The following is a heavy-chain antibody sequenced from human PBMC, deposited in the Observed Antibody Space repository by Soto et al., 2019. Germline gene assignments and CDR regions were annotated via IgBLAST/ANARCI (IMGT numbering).Heavy chain of an antibody. Sequence: PSETLSLTCTVSGGSISSGDYYWSWIRQPPGKGLEWIVYIYYSGSTYYNPSLKSRVTISVDTSKNQFSLKLSSVTAADTAVYYCARHLTYCSAGSCYSDFPYYGMDVWGQGTTVTV. CDR2: IYYSGST. V-gene: IGHV4-30-4*01. CDR3: ARHLTYCSAGSCYSDFPYYGMDV. D-gene: IGHD2-15*01. CDR1: GGSISSGDYY. J-gene: IGHJ6*02.